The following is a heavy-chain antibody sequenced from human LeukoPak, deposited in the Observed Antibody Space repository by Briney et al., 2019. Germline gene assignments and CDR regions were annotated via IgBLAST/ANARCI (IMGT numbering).Heavy chain of an antibody. D-gene: IGHD6-13*01. Sequence: TGGSLRLSCAASGFTFSSYAMSWVRQAPGKGLEWVSGISGRGGYTYYADSVKGRFTISRDNSKNTLYLQMNSLTVEDTAVYYCAKEGYSSSWWGGAFDIWGQGTMVTVSS. V-gene: IGHV3-23*01. CDR3: AKEGYSSSWWGGAFDI. CDR1: GFTFSSYA. CDR2: ISGRGGYT. J-gene: IGHJ3*02.